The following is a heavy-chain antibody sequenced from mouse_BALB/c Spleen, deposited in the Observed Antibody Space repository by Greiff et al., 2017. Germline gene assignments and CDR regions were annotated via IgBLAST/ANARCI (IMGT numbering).Heavy chain of an antibody. CDR1: GYTFTSYV. CDR2: INPYNDGT. J-gene: IGHJ4*01. Sequence: VQLKQSGPELVKPGASVKMSCKASGYTFTSYVMHWVKQKPGQGLEWIGYINPYNDGTKYNEKFKGKATLTSDKSSSTAYMELSSLTSEDSAVYYCAREGGNYVDAMDYWGQGTSVTVSS. CDR3: AREGGNYVDAMDY. V-gene: IGHV1-14*01. D-gene: IGHD2-1*01.